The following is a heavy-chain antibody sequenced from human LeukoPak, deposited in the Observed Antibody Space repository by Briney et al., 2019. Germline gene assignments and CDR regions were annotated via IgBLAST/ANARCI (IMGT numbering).Heavy chain of an antibody. CDR1: GFTFSSYW. D-gene: IGHD3-10*01. Sequence: GGSLRLSCAASGFTFSSYWMSWVRQAPGKGLEWVANIKQDRSEKYYVDSVKGRFTVSRDNAKNSLYLQMNSLRAEDTAVYYCARAGDGSGSYWRYWGQGTLVTVSS. J-gene: IGHJ4*02. CDR3: ARAGDGSGSYWRY. CDR2: IKQDRSEK. V-gene: IGHV3-7*03.